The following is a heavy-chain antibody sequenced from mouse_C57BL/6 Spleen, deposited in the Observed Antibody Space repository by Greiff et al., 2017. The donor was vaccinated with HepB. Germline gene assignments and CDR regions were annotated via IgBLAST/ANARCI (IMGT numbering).Heavy chain of an antibody. D-gene: IGHD1-1*01. Sequence: LKQPGAELVKPGASVKLSCKASGYTFTSYWMHWVKQRPGRGLEWIGRIDPNSGGTKYNEKFKSKATLTVDKPSSTAYMQLSSLTSEDSAVYYCARMDYYGSSYYAMDYWGQGTSVTVSS. CDR3: ARMDYYGSSYYAMDY. J-gene: IGHJ4*01. CDR2: IDPNSGGT. V-gene: IGHV1-72*01. CDR1: GYTFTSYW.